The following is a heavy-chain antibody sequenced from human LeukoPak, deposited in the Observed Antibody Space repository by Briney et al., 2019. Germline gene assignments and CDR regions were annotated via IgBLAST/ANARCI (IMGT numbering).Heavy chain of an antibody. V-gene: IGHV4-4*02. CDR1: GGSISSSNW. Sequence: SGTLSLTCAVSGGSISSSNWWSWVRQPPGKGLEWIGEIYHSGSTNYNPSLKSRVTISVDKSKNQFSLKLSSVTAADTAVYYCARDRIPGYSYGYVFDYYGMDVWGQGTTVTVSS. D-gene: IGHD5-18*01. CDR2: IYHSGST. CDR3: ARDRIPGYSYGYVFDYYGMDV. J-gene: IGHJ6*02.